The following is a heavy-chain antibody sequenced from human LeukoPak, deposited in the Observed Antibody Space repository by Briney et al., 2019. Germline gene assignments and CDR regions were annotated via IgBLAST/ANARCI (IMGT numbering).Heavy chain of an antibody. CDR3: ARLRAARTESYFYYGMDV. V-gene: IGHV3-23*01. CDR2: ISGSGGST. Sequence: GGSVRLSCAASGFTFSSYAMSWVRQAPGKGLEWVSTISGSGGSTYYADSVEGRFTISRDDSRNTAYLQMNSLQTEDTAVYYCARLRAARTESYFYYGMDVWGQGTTVTVSS. CDR1: GFTFSSYA. D-gene: IGHD6-6*01. J-gene: IGHJ6*02.